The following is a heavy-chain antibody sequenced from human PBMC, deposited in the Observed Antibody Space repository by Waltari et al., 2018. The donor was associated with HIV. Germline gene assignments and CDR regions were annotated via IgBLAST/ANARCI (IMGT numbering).Heavy chain of an antibody. V-gene: IGHV3-53*01. CDR3: ARAGDSNFGYWCFNL. Sequence: EVQLVESGGGLIQPGGSLRLSCAASGFTVSSNYMSWVSQAPGKGLDWVSVINSGGSTYYADSVKGRFTISRDNSKNTVFLQMNSLRADDTAVYYCARAGDSNFGYWCFNLWGRGTLLTVSS. CDR1: GFTVSSNY. CDR2: INSGGST. D-gene: IGHD4-4*01. J-gene: IGHJ2*01.